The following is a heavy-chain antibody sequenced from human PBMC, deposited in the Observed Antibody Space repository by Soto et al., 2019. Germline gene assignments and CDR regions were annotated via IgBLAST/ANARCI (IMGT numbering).Heavy chain of an antibody. J-gene: IGHJ4*02. CDR3: AKTAEAVAGTVYDY. CDR2: LSDGGGST. CDR1: GFTFSNYA. D-gene: IGHD6-19*01. V-gene: IGHV3-23*01. Sequence: EVQLLESGGGLVQPGGSLRLSCAASGFTFSNYAMSWVRQAPGKGLEWVSGLSDGGGSTFYADSVKGRFTISRDNAKNTLYLQVNSLRAEDTAVYYCAKTAEAVAGTVYDYWGQGTLVTVSS.